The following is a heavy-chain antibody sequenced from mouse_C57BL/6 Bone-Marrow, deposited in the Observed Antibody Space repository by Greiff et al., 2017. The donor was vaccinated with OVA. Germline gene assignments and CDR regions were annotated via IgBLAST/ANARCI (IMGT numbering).Heavy chain of an antibody. V-gene: IGHV3-6*01. CDR2: ISYDGSN. CDR3: ARGVPITTVEAPFAY. Sequence: ESGPGLVKPSQSLSLTCSVTGYSITSGYYWNWIRQFPGNKLEWMGYISYDGSNNYNPSLKNRISITRDTSKNQFFLKLNSVTTEDTATYYCARGVPITTVEAPFAYWGQGTLVTVSA. CDR1: GYSITSGYY. J-gene: IGHJ3*01. D-gene: IGHD1-1*01.